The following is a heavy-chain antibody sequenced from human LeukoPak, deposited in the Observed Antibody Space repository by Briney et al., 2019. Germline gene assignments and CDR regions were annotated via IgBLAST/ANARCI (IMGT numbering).Heavy chain of an antibody. Sequence: GASVKVSCKASGGTFSSYAISWVRQAPGQGLEWMGGIIPIFGTANYAQKFQGRVAITADKSTSTAYMELSSLRSEDTAVYYCARDEIAVADLWGQGTMVTVSS. CDR2: IIPIFGTA. J-gene: IGHJ3*01. CDR3: ARDEIAVADL. CDR1: GGTFSSYA. D-gene: IGHD6-19*01. V-gene: IGHV1-69*06.